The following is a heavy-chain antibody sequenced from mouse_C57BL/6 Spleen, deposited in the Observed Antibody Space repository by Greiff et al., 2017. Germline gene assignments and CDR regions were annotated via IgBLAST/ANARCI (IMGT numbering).Heavy chain of an antibody. Sequence: QVQLQQPGAELVRPGSSVKLSCKASGYTFTSYWMHWVKQRPIQGLEWIGNIDPSDSETHYNQKFKDKATLTVDKSSSTAYMQLSSLTSEDSAVYCCARWGTAQSDYAMDEGREGTSVTVSS. V-gene: IGHV1-52*01. D-gene: IGHD3-2*02. CDR1: GYTFTSYW. CDR3: ARWGTAQSDYAMDE. CDR2: IDPSDSET. J-gene: IGHJ4*01.